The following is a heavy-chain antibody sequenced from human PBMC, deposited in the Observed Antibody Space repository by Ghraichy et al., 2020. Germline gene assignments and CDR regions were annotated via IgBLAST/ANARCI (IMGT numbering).Heavy chain of an antibody. CDR1: GGSISSYY. D-gene: IGHD3-22*01. V-gene: IGHV4-59*01. CDR2: IYYSGST. CDR3: ARVGSGYYDSSGYWGYFDL. Sequence: SETLSLTCTVSGGSISSYYWSWIRQPPGKGLEWIGYIYYSGSTNYNPSLKSRVTISVDTSKNQFSLKLSSVTAADTAVYYCARVGSGYYDSSGYWGYFDLWGRGTLVTVSS. J-gene: IGHJ2*01.